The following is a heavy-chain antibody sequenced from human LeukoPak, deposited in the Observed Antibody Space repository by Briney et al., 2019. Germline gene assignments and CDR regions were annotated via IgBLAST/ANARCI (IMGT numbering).Heavy chain of an antibody. CDR2: IYTSWST. CDR1: GGSISSYY. CDR3: ARAGRVGLVVVAAYFDY. J-gene: IGHJ4*02. D-gene: IGHD2-15*01. Sequence: SETLSLTCTVSGGSISSYYWSWIRQPAGKGLEWIGRIYTSWSTNYNPSLKSRVTMSVDTSKNQFSLKLSSVPAADTAVYYCARAGRVGLVVVAAYFDYWGQGTLVTVSS. V-gene: IGHV4-4*07.